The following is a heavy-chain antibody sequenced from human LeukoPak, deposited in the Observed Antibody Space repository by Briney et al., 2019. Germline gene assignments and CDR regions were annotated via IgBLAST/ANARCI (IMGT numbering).Heavy chain of an antibody. Sequence: LETLSLTCTVSGGSLSSSSYYWGWIRQPPGKGLEWIGSIYYSGSTYYNPSLKSRVTISVDTSKNQFSLKLSSVTAADTAVYYCSRRDNYDYVWGSYHPDYCCRGTLVTVSS. D-gene: IGHD3-16*02. CDR1: GGSLSSSSYY. J-gene: IGHJ4*02. CDR3: SRRDNYDYVWGSYHPDY. V-gene: IGHV4-39*01. CDR2: IYYSGST.